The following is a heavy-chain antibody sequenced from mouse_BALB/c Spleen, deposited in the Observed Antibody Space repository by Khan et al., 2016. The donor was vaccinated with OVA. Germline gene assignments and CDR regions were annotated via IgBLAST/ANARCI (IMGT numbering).Heavy chain of an antibody. Sequence: QLEESGGGLVKPGGSLKLSCAVSGFTFSNYAMSWVRQTPEKRLEWVATISSGGGYTYYPDSVQGRFTISRDNAKNTLYLQMSSLRSEDTAIYNCARELFTTVVATPFAYWGQGTLVTVAA. J-gene: IGHJ3*01. CDR1: GFTFSNYA. V-gene: IGHV5-9-3*01. D-gene: IGHD1-1*01. CDR3: ARELFTTVVATPFAY. CDR2: ISSGGGYT.